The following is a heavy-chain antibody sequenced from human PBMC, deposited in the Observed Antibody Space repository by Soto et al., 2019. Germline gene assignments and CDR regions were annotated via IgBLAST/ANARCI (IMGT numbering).Heavy chain of an antibody. V-gene: IGHV4-34*01. D-gene: IGHD6-19*01. Sequence: SETLSVSCAGYGGSFSGYYWSWIRQPPGKGLEWIGEINHSGSTNYNPSLKSRVTISVDTSKNQFSLKLSSVTAADTSVYYFARGPGYRPGWAYFHYWGQVTLVSVS. CDR2: INHSGST. CDR3: ARGPGYRPGWAYFHY. J-gene: IGHJ4*02. CDR1: GGSFSGYY.